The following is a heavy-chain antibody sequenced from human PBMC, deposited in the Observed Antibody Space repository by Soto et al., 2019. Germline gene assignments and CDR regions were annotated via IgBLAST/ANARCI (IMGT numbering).Heavy chain of an antibody. D-gene: IGHD3-3*01. J-gene: IGHJ4*02. V-gene: IGHV3-33*01. CDR1: GFTFSSYG. Sequence: QVQLVESGGGVVQPGRSLRLSCAASGFTFSSYGMHWVRQAPGKGLEWVAVIWYDGSNKFYADSVKGRFTISRDNSKNTLNLQMNSLRAEDTAVYYCARDGGDYDFWNGYYFDYWGQGTLVTVSS. CDR3: ARDGGDYDFWNGYYFDY. CDR2: IWYDGSNK.